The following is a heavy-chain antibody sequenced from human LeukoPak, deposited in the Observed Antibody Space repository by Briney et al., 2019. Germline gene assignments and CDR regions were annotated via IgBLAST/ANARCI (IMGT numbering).Heavy chain of an antibody. CDR2: ISGSGGST. CDR3: AKAHYDFWSGYYRYFDY. Sequence: GGSLRLSCAASGFTFSSYAMSWVRQAPGKGLEWVSAISGSGGSTYYADSVKGRFTTSRDNSKTTLYLQMNSLRAEDTAVYYCAKAHYDFWSGYYRYFDYWGQGTLVTVSS. J-gene: IGHJ4*02. V-gene: IGHV3-23*01. D-gene: IGHD3-3*01. CDR1: GFTFSSYA.